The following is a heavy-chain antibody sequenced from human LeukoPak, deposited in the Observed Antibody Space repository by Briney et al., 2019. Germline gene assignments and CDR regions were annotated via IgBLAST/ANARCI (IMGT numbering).Heavy chain of an antibody. CDR1: GGSFSGYY. CDR3: ASDAFDI. Sequence: SETLSLTCAVYGGSFSGYYWSWTRQPPGKGLEWIGEINHSGSTNYNPSLKSRVTISVDTSKNQFSLKLSSVTAADTAVYYCASDAFDIWGQGTMVTVSS. CDR2: INHSGST. V-gene: IGHV4-34*01. J-gene: IGHJ3*02.